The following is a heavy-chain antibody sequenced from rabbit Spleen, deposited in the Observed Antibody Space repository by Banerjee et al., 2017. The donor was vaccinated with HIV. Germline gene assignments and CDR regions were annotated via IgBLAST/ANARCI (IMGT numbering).Heavy chain of an antibody. CDR1: GVSFSSSSY. Sequence: QSLEESGGDLVKPGASLTLTCTASGVSFSSSSYMCWVRQAPGKGLEWIACIDSGNSGFTYCATWAKGRFTCSKTSSTTVTLQMTRLTAADTATYFCARDTSSSFSSYGMDLWGPGTLVTVS. J-gene: IGHJ6*01. CDR2: IDSGNSGFT. V-gene: IGHV1S40*01. D-gene: IGHD1-1*01. CDR3: ARDTSSSFSSYGMDL.